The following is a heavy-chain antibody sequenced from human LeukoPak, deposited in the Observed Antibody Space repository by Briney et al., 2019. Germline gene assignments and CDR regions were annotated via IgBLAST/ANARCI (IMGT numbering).Heavy chain of an antibody. J-gene: IGHJ4*02. D-gene: IGHD3-10*01. Sequence: GGSLRLSCAASGFTFSSYWMHWVRQAPGKGLVWVSRINSDGSSTSYADSVKGRFTISRDNATNTLYLQMNSLRAEDTAVYYCARDPGYGSGSHPFDYWGQGTLVTVSS. CDR2: INSDGSST. CDR3: ARDPGYGSGSHPFDY. CDR1: GFTFSSYW. V-gene: IGHV3-74*01.